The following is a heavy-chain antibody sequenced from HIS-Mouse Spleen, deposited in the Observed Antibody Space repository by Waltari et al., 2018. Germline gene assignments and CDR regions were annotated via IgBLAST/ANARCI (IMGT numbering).Heavy chain of an antibody. Sequence: EVQLVESGGGLVQPGGSLRLPCSACGFTFRSYDMHWVRQATGKGLEWVSAIGTAGDTYYPGSVKGRFTISRENAKNSLYLQMNSLRAGDTAVYYCARGVINWDAFDIWGQGTMVTVSS. CDR2: IGTAGDT. D-gene: IGHD1-1*01. CDR3: ARGVINWDAFDI. V-gene: IGHV3-13*01. CDR1: GFTFRSYD. J-gene: IGHJ3*02.